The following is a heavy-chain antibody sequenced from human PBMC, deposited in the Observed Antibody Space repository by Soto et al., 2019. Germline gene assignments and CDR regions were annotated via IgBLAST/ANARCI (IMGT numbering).Heavy chain of an antibody. D-gene: IGHD2-15*01. CDR1: GFTFSSYA. V-gene: IGHV3-23*01. J-gene: IGHJ4*02. Sequence: DVQLLESGGGLVQPGGSLRLSCAASGFTFSSYAMSWVRQAPGKGLEWVSAISGSGGSTYYAYSVKGRFTISRDNSKNTLYLQMNSLRAEDTAVYYCAKDRGDIVVVVAATGDFDYWGQGTLVTVSS. CDR2: ISGSGGST. CDR3: AKDRGDIVVVVAATGDFDY.